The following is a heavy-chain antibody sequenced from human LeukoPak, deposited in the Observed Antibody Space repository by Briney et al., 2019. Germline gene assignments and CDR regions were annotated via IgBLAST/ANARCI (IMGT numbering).Heavy chain of an antibody. Sequence: GGSLRLSCAASGFTFSSYAMHWVRQAPGKGLEWVAVISYDGSNKYYADSVKGRFTISRDNSKNTLYLQMNSLRAEDTAVYYCARDFGWAPSSSDYYYYGMDVWGQGTTVTVSS. CDR3: ARDFGWAPSSSDYYYYGMDV. CDR1: GFTFSSYA. J-gene: IGHJ6*02. D-gene: IGHD6-6*01. V-gene: IGHV3-30-3*01. CDR2: ISYDGSNK.